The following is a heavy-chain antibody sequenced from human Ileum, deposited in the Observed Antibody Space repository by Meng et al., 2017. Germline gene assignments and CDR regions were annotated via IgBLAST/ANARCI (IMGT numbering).Heavy chain of an antibody. CDR1: GFTFSRYW. Sequence: EEQLVESGGGLVQPGGSLRLSCAASGFTFSRYWMHWVRQPPGKGLEWISRISTDGSIRDYADSVKGRFTISRDNAKNTVYLQMNSLRAEDTVVYYCSRIRDRDVCGQGTLVTVSS. D-gene: IGHD3-22*01. V-gene: IGHV3-74*01. CDR3: SRIRDRDV. J-gene: IGHJ4*02. CDR2: ISTDGSIR.